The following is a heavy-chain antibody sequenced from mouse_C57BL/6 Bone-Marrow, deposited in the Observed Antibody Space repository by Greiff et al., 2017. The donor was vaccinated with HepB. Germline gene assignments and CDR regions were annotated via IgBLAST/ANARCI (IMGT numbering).Heavy chain of an antibody. V-gene: IGHV1-82*01. CDR1: GYAFSSSW. D-gene: IGHD3-2*02. Sequence: QVQLKQSGPELVKPGASVKISCKASGYAFSSSWMNWVKQRPGKGLEWIGRIYPGDGDTNYNGKFKGKATLTADKSSSTAYMQLSSLTSEDSAVYCCAREGTAQAPFAYWGQGTLVTVSA. CDR2: IYPGDGDT. CDR3: AREGTAQAPFAY. J-gene: IGHJ3*01.